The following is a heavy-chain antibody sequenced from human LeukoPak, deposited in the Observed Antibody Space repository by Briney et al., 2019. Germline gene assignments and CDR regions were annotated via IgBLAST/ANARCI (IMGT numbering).Heavy chain of an antibody. CDR3: ARDPGGGGAKGHNWFDP. D-gene: IGHD2-21*01. CDR1: GFTFSNYW. V-gene: IGHV3-74*01. J-gene: IGHJ5*02. CDR2: IKSDGSST. Sequence: SGGSLRLSCAASGFTFSNYWMHWVRQAPGKGLVWVSRIKSDGSSTSYADSVKGRFTISRDNAKNTLYLRMNSLRVEDTAVYYCARDPGGGGAKGHNWFDPWGQGTLVTVSS.